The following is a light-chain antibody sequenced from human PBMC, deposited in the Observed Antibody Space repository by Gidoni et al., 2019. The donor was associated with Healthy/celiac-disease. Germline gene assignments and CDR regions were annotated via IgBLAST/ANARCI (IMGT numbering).Light chain of an antibody. Sequence: DIQMTQSPSSLSASVGDRVTITCRARQSISSYLNWYQQKPGKAPKLLIYAASSLQSGVPSRFSGSGSGTDFTLTISSLQPEDFATYYCQQSYSTTPYTFGQGTKLEIK. V-gene: IGKV1-39*01. J-gene: IGKJ2*01. CDR2: AAS. CDR1: QSISSY. CDR3: QQSYSTTPYT.